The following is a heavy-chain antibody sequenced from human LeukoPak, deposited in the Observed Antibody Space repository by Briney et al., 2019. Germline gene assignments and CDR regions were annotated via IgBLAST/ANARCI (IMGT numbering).Heavy chain of an antibody. CDR2: IHYSGST. CDR3: ATDFTKTASPDSFDF. D-gene: IGHD1-1*01. V-gene: IGHV4-31*02. CDR1: GDSINRDGYN. J-gene: IGHJ3*01. Sequence: PSETLSLTCTLSGDSINRDGYNWTWIRQHPGKGLEWIGYIHYSGSTSYNPSLQSRVSISLDSSQNQFSLNLHSVTAADTAVYYCATDFTKTASPDSFDFWGQGTLVIVSS.